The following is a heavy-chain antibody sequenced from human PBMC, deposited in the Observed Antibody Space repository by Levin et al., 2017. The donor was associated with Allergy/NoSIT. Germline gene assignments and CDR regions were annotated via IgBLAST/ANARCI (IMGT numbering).Heavy chain of an antibody. V-gene: IGHV3-30*18. CDR1: GFTFSSFG. Sequence: GGSLRLSCAASGFTFSSFGMHWVRQAPGKGLEWVAVISYDGRNKYYADSVKGRFTISRDNSKNTLYLQMNSLRAEDTAVYYCAKGGGIVVVPGAIAPEAYDIWGQGTMVTVSS. D-gene: IGHD2-2*01. J-gene: IGHJ3*02. CDR3: AKGGGIVVVPGAIAPEAYDI. CDR2: ISYDGRNK.